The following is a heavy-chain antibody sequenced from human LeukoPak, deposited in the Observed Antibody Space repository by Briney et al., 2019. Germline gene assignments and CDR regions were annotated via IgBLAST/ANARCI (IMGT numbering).Heavy chain of an antibody. J-gene: IGHJ6*03. V-gene: IGHV4-59*01. D-gene: IGHD3-10*01. CDR3: ARADVTMVRGYYYYYYMDV. CDR1: GGSISSYY. CDR2: IYYSGST. Sequence: PSETLSLTCTVSGGSISSYYWSWIRQPPGKGLEWIGYIYYSGSTNYNPSLKSRVTISADMSKNQFSLKLSSVTAADTAVYYCARADVTMVRGYYYYYYMDVWGKGTTVTISS.